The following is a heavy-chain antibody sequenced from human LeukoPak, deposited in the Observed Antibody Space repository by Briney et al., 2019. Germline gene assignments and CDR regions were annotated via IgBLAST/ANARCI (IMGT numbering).Heavy chain of an antibody. J-gene: IGHJ5*02. V-gene: IGHV1-18*01. CDR2: ISSSNGNT. CDR1: GYTFTRYG. CDR3: ARSRVKKNWFDP. Sequence: ASVEVSCKAFGYTFTRYGVSWVRQAPGQGLEWIGWISSSNGNTNYAQNFQGRVTMTTDTSTSTAYMELRSLRSDDTAVYYCARSRVKKNWFDPWGQGTLVTVSS.